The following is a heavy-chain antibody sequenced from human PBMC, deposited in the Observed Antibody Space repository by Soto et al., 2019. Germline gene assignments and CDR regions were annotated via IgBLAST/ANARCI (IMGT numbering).Heavy chain of an antibody. CDR3: ARGNHRWLQLWYFDL. D-gene: IGHD5-12*01. Sequence: QVQLVQSGAEVKKPGSSVTVSCKASGGTFSSYTISWVRQAPGQGLEWMGGIIPSFGTVNYAQKFQGRVTIPADESTSTAYMELSSLRSAETAVYYCARGNHRWLQLWYFDLWGRGTLVTVSS. J-gene: IGHJ2*01. CDR2: IIPSFGTV. CDR1: GGTFSSYT. V-gene: IGHV1-69*12.